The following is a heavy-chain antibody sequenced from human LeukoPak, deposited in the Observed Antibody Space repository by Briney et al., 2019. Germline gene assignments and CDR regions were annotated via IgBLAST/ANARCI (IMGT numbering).Heavy chain of an antibody. D-gene: IGHD2-2*01. CDR1: GFTFSGHG. Sequence: PGGSLRLSCAASGFTFSGHGMHWVRQAPGKGLEWVALIRFDGSNEYYADSVKGRFTISRDNSRNTLYLQMNSLRGEDTAVYYCAKRGEAAAARYFDYWGQGTLVTVSS. J-gene: IGHJ4*02. CDR2: IRFDGSNE. CDR3: AKRGEAAAARYFDY. V-gene: IGHV3-30*02.